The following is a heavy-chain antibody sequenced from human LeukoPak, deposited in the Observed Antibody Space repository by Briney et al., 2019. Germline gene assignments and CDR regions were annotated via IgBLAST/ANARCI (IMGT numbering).Heavy chain of an antibody. CDR3: ARVPHKHHYDYVWGSYRYGYYFDY. CDR1: GYTFTSYG. J-gene: IGHJ4*02. CDR2: ISAYNGNT. Sequence: ASVKVSCKASGYTFTSYGISWVRQAPGQGLEWMGWISAYNGNTNYAQKLQGRATMTTDTPTSTAYMELRSLRSDDTAVYYCARVPHKHHYDYVWGSYRYGYYFDYWGQGTLVTVSS. D-gene: IGHD3-16*02. V-gene: IGHV1-18*01.